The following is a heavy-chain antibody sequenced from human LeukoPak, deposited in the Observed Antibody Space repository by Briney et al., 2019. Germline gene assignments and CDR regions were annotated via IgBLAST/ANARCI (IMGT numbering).Heavy chain of an antibody. J-gene: IGHJ4*02. CDR3: GIFYDGSMD. CDR2: IDERGGA. D-gene: IGHD3-10*01. Sequence: SETPSLTCAVYGGSIGFSSWKWFRQSPGKGLQWIGEIDERGGAKYNPSLKTQVTLSMDTSKGQVSLRLDSATAADTAVYYCGIFYDGSMDWGRGTLVTVSS. V-gene: IGHV4-34*06. CDR1: GGSIGFSS.